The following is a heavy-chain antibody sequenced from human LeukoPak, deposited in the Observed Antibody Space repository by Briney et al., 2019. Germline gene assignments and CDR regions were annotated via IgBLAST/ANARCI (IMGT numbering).Heavy chain of an antibody. J-gene: IGHJ4*02. Sequence: SETLSLTCTVSGVSISSGTYYWGWIRQPPGKGLEWIGSIHYSGTTYYNPSLKSRVTISVDTSKNQFSLSLSSVTAADTAVYYCAREEDRSGDWGQGTLVTVTS. CDR2: IHYSGTT. D-gene: IGHD3-22*01. CDR3: AREEDRSGD. V-gene: IGHV4-39*07. CDR1: GVSISSGTYY.